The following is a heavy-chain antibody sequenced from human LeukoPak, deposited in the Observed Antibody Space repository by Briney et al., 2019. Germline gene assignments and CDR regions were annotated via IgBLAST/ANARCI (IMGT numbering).Heavy chain of an antibody. J-gene: IGHJ5*02. CDR3: ARDGDAVGATTLSP. D-gene: IGHD1-26*01. V-gene: IGHV4-61*02. CDR1: GGSISSGTYY. CDR2: IYTSGST. Sequence: SQTLSLTCTVSGGSISSGTYYWSWIRQPAGKGLEWIGRIYTSGSTNYNPSLKSRVTISLDTSKNQFSLRLNSVTAADTAVYYCARDGDAVGATTLSPWGQGTLVTVSS.